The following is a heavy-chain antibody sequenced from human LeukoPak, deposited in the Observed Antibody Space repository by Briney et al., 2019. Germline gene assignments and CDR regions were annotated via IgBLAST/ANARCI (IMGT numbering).Heavy chain of an antibody. CDR2: IYISGNT. D-gene: IGHD3-3*01. CDR3: ARHLEYVADGFDM. V-gene: IGHV4-4*09. Sequence: SETLSLTCTVSGVSIRSYYWSWIRQPPGKGLEWIRYIYISGNTNYDPSLRSRVTMSGDTSKNQVSLKVRSVTAADTAVYFCARHLEYVADGFDMWGQGSMVTVSS. CDR1: GVSIRSYY. J-gene: IGHJ3*02.